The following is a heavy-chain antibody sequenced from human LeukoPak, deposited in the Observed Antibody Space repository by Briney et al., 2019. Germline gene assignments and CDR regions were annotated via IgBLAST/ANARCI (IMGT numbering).Heavy chain of an antibody. D-gene: IGHD5-18*01. CDR1: GFTFSNYA. V-gene: IGHV3-33*01. CDR2: IRYDGSNQ. Sequence: GGSLRLSCAAAGFTFSNYAIHWVRQAPGKGLEWAAAIRYDGSNQYYGDSVKGRFTISRDSSKNTVYLQMNSLRADDTAVYFGARDVDTSDHSSRLYPWGQGTLVTVSS. J-gene: IGHJ5*02. CDR3: ARDVDTSDHSSRLYP.